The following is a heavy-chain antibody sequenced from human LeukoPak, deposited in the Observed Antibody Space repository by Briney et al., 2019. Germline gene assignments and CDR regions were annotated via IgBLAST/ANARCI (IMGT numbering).Heavy chain of an antibody. J-gene: IGHJ4*02. CDR2: IYSGGST. CDR3: AKGPYWDY. V-gene: IGHV3-53*05. D-gene: IGHD2-8*02. Sequence: GGSLRLSCAASGFTVSSNYMSWVRQAPGKGLEWVSVIYSGGSTYYADSVKGRFTISRDNMKKIMYLQMNSLRSEDTALYYCAKGPYWDYWGQGTLVTVSS. CDR1: GFTVSSNY.